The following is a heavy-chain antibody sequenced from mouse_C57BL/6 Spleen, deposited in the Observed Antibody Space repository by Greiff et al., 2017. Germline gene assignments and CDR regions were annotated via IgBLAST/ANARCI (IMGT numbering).Heavy chain of an antibody. Sequence: EVQLVESGPGLVKPSQSLSLTCSVTGYSITSGYYWNWIRQFPGNKLEWMGYISYDGSNNYNPSFKNRISITRDTSKNQFFLKLNSVTTEDTATYYCAEGGYGSSPWFAYWGQGTLVTVSA. CDR3: AEGGYGSSPWFAY. CDR2: ISYDGSN. V-gene: IGHV3-6*01. D-gene: IGHD1-1*01. J-gene: IGHJ3*01. CDR1: GYSITSGYY.